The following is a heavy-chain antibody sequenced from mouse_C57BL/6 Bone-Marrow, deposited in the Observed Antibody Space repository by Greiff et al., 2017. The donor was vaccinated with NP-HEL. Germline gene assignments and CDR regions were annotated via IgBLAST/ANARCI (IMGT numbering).Heavy chain of an antibody. CDR2: IDPSDSYT. CDR1: GYTFTSYW. CDR3: ARGTGNPYYFDY. J-gene: IGHJ2*01. V-gene: IGHV1-50*01. Sequence: VQLQQPGAELVKPGASVKLSCKASGYTFTSYWMQWVKQRPGQGLEWIGEIDPSDSYTNYNQKFKGKATLTVDTSSSTAYMQLSSLTSEDSAVYYCARGTGNPYYFDYWGQGTTLTVSS. D-gene: IGHD2-1*01.